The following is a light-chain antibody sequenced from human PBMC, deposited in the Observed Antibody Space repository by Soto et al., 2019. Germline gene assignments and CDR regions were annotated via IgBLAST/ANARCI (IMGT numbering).Light chain of an antibody. CDR2: AAS. CDR1: QIVTINS. Sequence: EVGLTQSPGTLSLSPGERATLSCRASQIVTINSLAWYQQKPGPPPRLLIYAASTRASAITVRFSGSGSGTDFTLTIRRLQPEDFALYYCQQYGDSPFTFGPGTRVDVK. J-gene: IGKJ3*01. CDR3: QQYGDSPFT. V-gene: IGKV3-20*01.